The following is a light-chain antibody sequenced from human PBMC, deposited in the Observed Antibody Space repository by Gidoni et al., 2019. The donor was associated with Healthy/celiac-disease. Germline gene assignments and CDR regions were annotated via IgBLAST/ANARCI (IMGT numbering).Light chain of an antibody. V-gene: IGLV3-1*01. CDR2: QDS. CDR3: QAWDSSPDVV. J-gene: IGLJ2*01. CDR1: KLGDKY. Sequence: RTQKECGSVSPGQTASITCSGDKLGDKYACWYQQKPGQSPVLVIYQDSKRPSGIPERFSGANSGNTATLTISGTQAMDEADYYCQAWDSSPDVVFGGGTKLTVL.